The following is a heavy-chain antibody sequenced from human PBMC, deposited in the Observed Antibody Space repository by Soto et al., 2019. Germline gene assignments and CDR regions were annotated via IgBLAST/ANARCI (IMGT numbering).Heavy chain of an antibody. D-gene: IGHD4-17*01. CDR2: IYSGGST. CDR1: GFTVSRNH. V-gene: IGHV3-53*01. Sequence: EVQLVESGGGLIQPGGSLRLSCAASGFTVSRNHMSWVRQAPGKGLEWVSIIYSGGSTYYADSVQGRFTISRDDSKNTLFLQMDSLRAEDTAVYYCVSLNTLTTNHWGQGTLVTVSS. CDR3: VSLNTLTTNH. J-gene: IGHJ5*02.